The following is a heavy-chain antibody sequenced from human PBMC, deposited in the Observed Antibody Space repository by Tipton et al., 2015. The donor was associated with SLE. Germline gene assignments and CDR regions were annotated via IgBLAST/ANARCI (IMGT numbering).Heavy chain of an antibody. V-gene: IGHV4-61*05. CDR3: ARGPGYNFGRVDY. Sequence: TLSLTCTVSGGSISSSSYYWGWIRQPPGKGLEWIGYIYYSGSTNYNPSLKSRVTISVDTSKNQFSLKVNSVTAADTAVYYCARGPGYNFGRVDYWGQGTLVTVSS. CDR1: GGSISSSSYY. CDR2: IYYSGST. J-gene: IGHJ4*02. D-gene: IGHD3-22*01.